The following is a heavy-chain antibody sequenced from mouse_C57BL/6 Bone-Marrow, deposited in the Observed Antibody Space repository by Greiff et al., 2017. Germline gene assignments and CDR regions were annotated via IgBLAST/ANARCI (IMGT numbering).Heavy chain of an antibody. Sequence: QVQLQQSGAELVRPGSSVKLSCKASGYTFTSYWMDWVKQRPGQGLEWIGNIYPSDSETHYNQKFKDKATLTVDKSSSTAYMQLSSLTSEDSAVYYCARFGYSNYFYWYFDVWGTGTTVTVSS. J-gene: IGHJ1*03. CDR3: ARFGYSNYFYWYFDV. V-gene: IGHV1-61*01. CDR2: IYPSDSET. D-gene: IGHD2-5*01. CDR1: GYTFTSYW.